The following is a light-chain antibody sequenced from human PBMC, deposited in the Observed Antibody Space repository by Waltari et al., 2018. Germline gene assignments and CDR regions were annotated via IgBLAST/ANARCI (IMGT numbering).Light chain of an antibody. CDR1: SSNIGNNY. Sequence: SVLPQPPSVSAAPGPKVTIPCSGSSSNIGNNYFPCYQQLPGTAPKLLIYDNNKRPSGIPDRFSGSKSGTSTTLGITGLQTGDEADYYCGTWDSSLSAVVFGGGTRLTVL. V-gene: IGLV1-51*01. CDR2: DNN. CDR3: GTWDSSLSAVV. J-gene: IGLJ2*01.